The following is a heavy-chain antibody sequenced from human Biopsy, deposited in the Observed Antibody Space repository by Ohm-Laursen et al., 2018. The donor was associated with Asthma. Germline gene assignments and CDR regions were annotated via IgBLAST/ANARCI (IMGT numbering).Heavy chain of an antibody. D-gene: IGHD4-17*01. CDR3: ASDFPKDYVRYNFQF. CDR1: GYSLTDLS. V-gene: IGHV1-24*01. CDR2: HDHEEGGT. J-gene: IGHJ4*02. Sequence: SSVKVSCQVSGYSLTDLSMHWVRQAPGQGLEWMGGHDHEEGGTVNARRFQGRVTMTEDTSTDTAYMELSSLSSDDTAVYYCASDFPKDYVRYNFQFWGQGTLVTVSS.